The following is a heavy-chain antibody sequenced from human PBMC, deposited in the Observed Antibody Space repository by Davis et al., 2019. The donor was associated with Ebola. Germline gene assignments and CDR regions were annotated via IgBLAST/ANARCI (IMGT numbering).Heavy chain of an antibody. CDR3: ARVPYYYDSSGYYQYYYYYGMDV. D-gene: IGHD3-22*01. J-gene: IGHJ6*02. Sequence: ASVKVSCKASGYTFTGYYMHWVRQAPGQGLEWMGWINPNSGGTNYAQKLQGRVTMTTDTSTSTAYMELRSLRSDDTAVYYCARVPYYYDSSGYYQYYYYYGMDVWGQGTTVTVSS. V-gene: IGHV1-2*02. CDR1: GYTFTGYY. CDR2: INPNSGGT.